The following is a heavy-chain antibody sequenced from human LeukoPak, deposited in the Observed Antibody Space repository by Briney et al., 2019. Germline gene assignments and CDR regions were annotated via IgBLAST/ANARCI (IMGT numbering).Heavy chain of an antibody. CDR3: ARATTVTTTFDY. J-gene: IGHJ4*02. CDR2: IYSGGTT. Sequence: LPGGSLRLSCAASGFTFSSYAMSWVRQAPGKGLEWVSAIYSGGTTYYADSVKGRFTISRDNSKNTVYLQMNSLRAEDTALYYCARATTVTTTFDYWGQGTLVTVSS. V-gene: IGHV3-53*01. D-gene: IGHD4-17*01. CDR1: GFTFSSYA.